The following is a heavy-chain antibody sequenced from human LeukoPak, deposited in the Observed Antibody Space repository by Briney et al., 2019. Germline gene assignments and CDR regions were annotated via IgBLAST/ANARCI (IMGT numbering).Heavy chain of an antibody. CDR2: ISYDGSNK. V-gene: IGHV3-30*18. CDR3: AKALGDPTDY. CDR1: GFTFSSYG. Sequence: GGSLRLSCAASGFTFSSYGMHWVRQAPGKGLEWVAVISYDGSNKYYADSVKGRFTISRDNSNNTLYLQMNSLRAEDTAVYYCAKALGDPTDYWGQGTLVTVAS. J-gene: IGHJ4*02. D-gene: IGHD4-17*01.